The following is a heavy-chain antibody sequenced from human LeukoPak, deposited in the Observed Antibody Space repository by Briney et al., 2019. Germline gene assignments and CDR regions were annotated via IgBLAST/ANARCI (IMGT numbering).Heavy chain of an antibody. CDR2: ISYDGSNK. V-gene: IGHV3-30-3*01. D-gene: IGHD6-19*01. CDR1: GFTFSSYA. CDR3: ARDPKLAAFIAVAGPPAGYYYYMDV. J-gene: IGHJ6*03. Sequence: GGSLRLSCAASGFTFSSYAMHWVRQAPGKGLEWVAVISYDGSNKYYADSVKGRFTISRDNSKNTLYLQMNSLRAEDTAVYYCARDPKLAAFIAVAGPPAGYYYYMDVWGKGTTVTVSS.